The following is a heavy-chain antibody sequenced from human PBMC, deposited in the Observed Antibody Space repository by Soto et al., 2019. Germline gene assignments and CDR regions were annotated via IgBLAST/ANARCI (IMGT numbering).Heavy chain of an antibody. CDR2: ISNSSSYI. D-gene: IGHD6-19*01. V-gene: IGHV3-21*01. Sequence: GGSLRLSCAASGFTFSSYSMNWVRQAPGKGLEWVSSISNSSSYIYYADSVKGRFTISRDNAKNSLYLQMNSLRAEDTAVYYCARDRGYSSGCADYWGQGTLVTVSS. CDR3: ARDRGYSSGCADY. CDR1: GFTFSSYS. J-gene: IGHJ4*02.